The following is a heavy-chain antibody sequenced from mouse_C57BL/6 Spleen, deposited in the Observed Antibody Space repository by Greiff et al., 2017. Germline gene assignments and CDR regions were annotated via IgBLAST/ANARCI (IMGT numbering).Heavy chain of an antibody. V-gene: IGHV5-17*01. Sequence: EVKLVESGGGLVKPGGSLKLSCAASGFTFSDYGMHWVRQTPEKGLEWVAYISSGSGTIYYADPVKGRFTISRDNAKDTLFLQMTSLRSEDTAMYDCARSGGTTVVAPDYWGQGTTLTVSS. CDR2: ISSGSGTI. CDR3: ARSGGTTVVAPDY. D-gene: IGHD1-1*01. CDR1: GFTFSDYG. J-gene: IGHJ2*01.